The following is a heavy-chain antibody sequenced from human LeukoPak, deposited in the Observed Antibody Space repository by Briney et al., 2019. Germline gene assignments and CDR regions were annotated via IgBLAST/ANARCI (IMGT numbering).Heavy chain of an antibody. D-gene: IGHD2-15*01. CDR1: GFTFSSYA. V-gene: IGHV3-30-3*01. CDR3: ARDRYCSGGSCQDGFDY. CDR2: ISYDGSNK. Sequence: AGGSLRLSCAASGFTFSSYAMHWVRQAPGKGLEWVAVISYDGSNKYYADSVKGRFTISRDNSKNTLYLQMNSLRAEDTAVYYCARDRYCSGGSCQDGFDYWGQGTLVTVSS. J-gene: IGHJ4*02.